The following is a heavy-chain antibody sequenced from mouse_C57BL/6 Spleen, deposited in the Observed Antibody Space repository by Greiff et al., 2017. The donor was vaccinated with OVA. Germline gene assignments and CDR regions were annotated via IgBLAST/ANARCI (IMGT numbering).Heavy chain of an antibody. CDR1: GYTFTSYW. V-gene: IGHV1-55*01. CDR3: ARGDGYYPWFAY. CDR2: IYPGSGST. D-gene: IGHD2-3*01. Sequence: QVQLKQPGAELVKPGASVKMSCKASGYTFTSYWITWVKQRPGQGLEWIGDIYPGSGSTNYNEKFKSKATLTVDTSSSTAYMQLSSLTSEDSAVYYSARGDGYYPWFAYWGQGTLVTVSA. J-gene: IGHJ3*01.